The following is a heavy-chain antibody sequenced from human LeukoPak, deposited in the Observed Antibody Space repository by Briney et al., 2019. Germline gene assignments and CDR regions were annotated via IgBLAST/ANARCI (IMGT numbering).Heavy chain of an antibody. CDR2: IYYSGST. CDR3: AREQGSPVGATEFGY. CDR1: GGSISSGGYY. J-gene: IGHJ4*02. V-gene: IGHV4-31*03. D-gene: IGHD1-26*01. Sequence: MPSQTLPLTCTVSGGSISSGGYYWSWIRQHPGKGLEWIGYIYYSGSTYYNPSLKSRVTISVDTSKNQFSLKLSSVTAADTAVYYCAREQGSPVGATEFGYWGQGTLVTVSS.